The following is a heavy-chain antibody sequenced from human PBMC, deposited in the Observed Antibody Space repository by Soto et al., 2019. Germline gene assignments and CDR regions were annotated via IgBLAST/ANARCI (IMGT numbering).Heavy chain of an antibody. CDR1: GFTFTKSG. J-gene: IGHJ4*02. CDR3: AKDGLSDSPSAIDY. D-gene: IGHD6-13*01. Sequence: GGSLRLSCAASGFTFTKSGMSWVRQAPGKGLEWVAGIGGSGRKTYYADSVKGRFSISRDNSKNSLFLQMNSLSADDTAIYYCAKDGLSDSPSAIDYWGLGTLVTVSS. V-gene: IGHV3-23*01. CDR2: IGGSGRKT.